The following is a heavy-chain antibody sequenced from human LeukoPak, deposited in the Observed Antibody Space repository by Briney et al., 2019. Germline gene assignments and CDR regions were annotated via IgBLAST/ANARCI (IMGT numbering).Heavy chain of an antibody. J-gene: IGHJ4*02. CDR3: ARSASWRYYFDY. Sequence: SQTLSLTCTVSGGSISSGGYYWSWIRQHPGKGLEWIGYIYYSGSTYYNPSLKSRVTISVDTSKNQFSLKLSSVTAADTAVYYCARSASWRYYFDYWGQGTLVTVSS. CDR2: IYYSGST. V-gene: IGHV4-31*03. CDR1: GGSISSGGYY.